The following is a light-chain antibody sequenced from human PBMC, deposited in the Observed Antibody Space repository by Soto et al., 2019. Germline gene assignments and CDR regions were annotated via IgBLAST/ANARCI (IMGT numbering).Light chain of an antibody. Sequence: DIQMTQSPSALSASVGDRATITCRASQSISSWLAWYQQKPGKAPKLLIYDASSLESGVPSRFSGSGSGTDFILTISSLQPEDFATYYCQQSYSTPPTFGQGTKVDIK. CDR3: QQSYSTPPT. CDR1: QSISSW. J-gene: IGKJ1*01. CDR2: DAS. V-gene: IGKV1-39*01.